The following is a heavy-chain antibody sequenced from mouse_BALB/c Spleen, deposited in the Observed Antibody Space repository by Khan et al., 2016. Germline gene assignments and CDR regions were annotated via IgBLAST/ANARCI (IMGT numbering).Heavy chain of an antibody. CDR3: ARCGSGTWYCFDY. CDR2: IYYSGST. CDR1: GYSITSHYS. V-gene: IGHV3-1*02. J-gene: IGHJ2*01. D-gene: IGHD3-1*01. Sequence: EVKLEESGPDLVKPSQSLSLTCTVTGYSITSHYSWHWIRHFPGNKLEWMGYIYYSGSTNYNPSLKSRISITRDTSKNQFFLQLNSVTTEDTATYYCARCGSGTWYCFDYWGQGTTLTVSS.